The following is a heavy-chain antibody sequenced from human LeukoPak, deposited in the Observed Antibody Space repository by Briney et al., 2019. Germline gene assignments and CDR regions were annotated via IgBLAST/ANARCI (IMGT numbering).Heavy chain of an antibody. J-gene: IGHJ4*02. CDR3: ARDRRGGSGSYRRFDY. V-gene: IGHV1-18*01. CDR1: GYTFTSYG. D-gene: IGHD3-10*01. CDR2: ISAYNGNT. Sequence: AAVKVSRKSSGYTFTSYGISWVRQAPAQGLEWMGWISAYNGNTNYAHKLHGRVTMTTDTSTSTAYMELRGLRSDDTAVYYCARDRRGGSGSYRRFDYWGQGTLVTVSS.